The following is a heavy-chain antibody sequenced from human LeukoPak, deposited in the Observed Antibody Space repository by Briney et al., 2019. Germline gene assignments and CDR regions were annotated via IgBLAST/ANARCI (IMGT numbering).Heavy chain of an antibody. CDR2: ISGSGGST. J-gene: IGHJ1*01. D-gene: IGHD3-9*01. CDR1: GFTFSDSY. Sequence: GGSLRLSCAASGFTFSDSYMTWIRQAPGKGLEWVSAISGSGGSTYYADSVKGRFTISRDNSKNTLYLQMNSLRAEDTAVYYCAKDYYDILTGYPPYGYFQHWGQGTLVTVSS. V-gene: IGHV3-23*01. CDR3: AKDYYDILTGYPPYGYFQH.